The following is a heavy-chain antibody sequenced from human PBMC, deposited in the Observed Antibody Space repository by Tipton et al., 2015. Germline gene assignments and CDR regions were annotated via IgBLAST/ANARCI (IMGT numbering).Heavy chain of an antibody. J-gene: IGHJ3*02. V-gene: IGHV4-59*01. CDR3: ARDPDAFDI. Sequence: GLVKPSETLSLTCTVSGGSIRSYYWNWVRQSPGKGLEWIGYIYSSATTSYSSALRSRVTISMDTSKNQFSLKLSSVTAADTAVYYCARDPDAFDIWGQGTMVTVSS. CDR1: GGSIRSYY. CDR2: IYSSATT.